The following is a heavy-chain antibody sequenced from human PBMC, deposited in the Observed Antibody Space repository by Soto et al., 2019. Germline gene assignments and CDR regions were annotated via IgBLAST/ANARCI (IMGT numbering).Heavy chain of an antibody. CDR3: AREWSISVGAPGY. V-gene: IGHV3-30-3*01. CDR2: ISNNGINK. D-gene: IGHD6-19*01. J-gene: IGHJ4*02. CDR1: GFTFSSYT. Sequence: QVQLVESGGGVVQPGRSLRLSCAASGFTFSSYTMYWVREGPGKGLEWVAGISNNGINKDYADSVKGRFIVSRDNSKNARNLQINSLRRDDSAIYYCAREWSISVGAPGYWGQGTLVTVSS.